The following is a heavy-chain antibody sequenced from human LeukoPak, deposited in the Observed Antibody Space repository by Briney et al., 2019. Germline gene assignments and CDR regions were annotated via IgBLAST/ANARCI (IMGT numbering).Heavy chain of an antibody. D-gene: IGHD2-15*01. J-gene: IGHJ4*02. CDR3: AREVDCSGGSCYHFDY. Sequence: KPSETLSLTRTVSGGSISSYYWSWIRQPPGKGLEWIGDIYYSGSTNYNPSLKSRVTISVDTSKNQFSLKLSSVTAEDTAVYYCAREVDCSGGSCYHFDYWGQGTLVTVSS. CDR2: IYYSGST. CDR1: GGSISSYY. V-gene: IGHV4-59*01.